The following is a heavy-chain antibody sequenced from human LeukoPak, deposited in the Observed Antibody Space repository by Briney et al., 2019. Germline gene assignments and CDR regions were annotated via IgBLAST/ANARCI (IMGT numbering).Heavy chain of an antibody. Sequence: PSETLSLTCTVSGGSISSYYWSWIRQPPGKGLEWIGYIYYSGSTNYNPSLKSRVTISVDTSKNQFSLKLSSVTAADTAVYYCARDSGSYGAFDIWGQGTMVTVSS. D-gene: IGHD1-26*01. CDR3: ARDSGSYGAFDI. CDR1: GGSISSYY. CDR2: IYYSGST. V-gene: IGHV4-59*01. J-gene: IGHJ3*02.